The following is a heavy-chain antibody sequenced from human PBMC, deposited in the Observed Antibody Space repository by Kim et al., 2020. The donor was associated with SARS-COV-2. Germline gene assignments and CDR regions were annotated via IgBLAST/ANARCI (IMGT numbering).Heavy chain of an antibody. CDR3: ARVGGRITIFGVVIISAMDV. CDR1: GGSISSGGYY. V-gene: IGHV4-31*03. CDR2: IYYSGST. Sequence: SETLSLTCTVSGGSISSGGYYWSWIRQHPGKGLEWIGYIYYSGSTYYNPSLKSRVTISVDTSKNKFSLKLSSVTAADTAVYYCARVGGRITIFGVVIISAMDVWGKGTTVTVSS. D-gene: IGHD3-3*01. J-gene: IGHJ6*03.